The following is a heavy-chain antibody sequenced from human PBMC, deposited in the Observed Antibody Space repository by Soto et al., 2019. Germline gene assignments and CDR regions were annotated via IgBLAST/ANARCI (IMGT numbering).Heavy chain of an antibody. CDR3: ARDVTGRAARDVGGIISL. J-gene: IGHJ4*02. Sequence: EVQLVESGGGLVQPGGSLRLSCAASGFTFSSHWMHWVRQGPGKGLVWVSRITSDGSNTRYADSVKGRFTISRDNAKNTLYLQMNSLRAEDTAVYYCARDVTGRAARDVGGIISLWGQGTLVTVST. CDR2: ITSDGSNT. CDR1: GFTFSSHW. V-gene: IGHV3-74*01. D-gene: IGHD6-6*01.